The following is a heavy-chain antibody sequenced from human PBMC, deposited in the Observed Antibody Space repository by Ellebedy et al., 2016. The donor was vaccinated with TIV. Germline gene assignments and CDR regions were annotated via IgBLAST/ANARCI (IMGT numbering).Heavy chain of an antibody. D-gene: IGHD4-23*01. CDR3: TNGGKDFKH. V-gene: IGHV3-30*02. J-gene: IGHJ1*01. CDR1: GITFSGYD. Sequence: GESLKISCAASGITFSGYDMHWVRQAPGKGLEWVSYIRYDGTTEHYADFVKGRFTISRDNSKNTLYLQMNSLRAEDTAVYYCTNGGKDFKHWGQGTQVSVSP. CDR2: IRYDGTTE.